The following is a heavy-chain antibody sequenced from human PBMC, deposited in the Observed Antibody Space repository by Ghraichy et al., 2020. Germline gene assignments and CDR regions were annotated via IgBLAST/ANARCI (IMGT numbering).Heavy chain of an antibody. CDR2: IYTSGST. CDR1: GGSISSYY. V-gene: IGHV4-4*09. CDR3: ARLIYSSGWYSSYYFDY. Sequence: SQTLSLTCTVSGGSISSYYWSWIRQPPGKGLEWIGYIYTSGSTNYNPSLKSRVTISVDTSKNQFSLKLSSVTAADTAVYYCARLIYSSGWYSSYYFDYWGQGTLVTVSS. D-gene: IGHD6-19*01. J-gene: IGHJ4*02.